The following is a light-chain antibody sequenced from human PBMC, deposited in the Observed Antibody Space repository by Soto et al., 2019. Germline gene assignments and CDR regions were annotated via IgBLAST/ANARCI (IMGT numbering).Light chain of an antibody. CDR3: QQYNNYWT. CDR2: KAS. J-gene: IGKJ1*01. V-gene: IGKV1-5*03. CDR1: QNINSW. Sequence: DIQMTQSPSTLSASVGDTVTITCRASQNINSWLAWYQQKPGKAPELLIYKASSLESGVPSRFSGSGSGTEFTLTISRLQPDDFATYYCQQYNNYWTFGQGTKVEIK.